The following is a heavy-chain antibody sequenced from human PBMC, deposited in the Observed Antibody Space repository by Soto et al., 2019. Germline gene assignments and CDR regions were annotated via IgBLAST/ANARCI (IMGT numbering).Heavy chain of an antibody. V-gene: IGHV4-59*08. CDR1: GGSISSYY. CDR3: ARHKPVPRGYQLPHDQYYYYYYYMDV. J-gene: IGHJ6*03. D-gene: IGHD2-2*01. CDR2: IYYSGST. Sequence: QVQLQESGPGLVKPSETLSLTCTVSGGSISSYYWSWIRQPPGKGLEWIGYIYYSGSTNYNPSLKDRVTISVETAKNRFALKVSSETAADTAVYYCARHKPVPRGYQLPHDQYYYYYYYMDVWGKGTTVTVSS.